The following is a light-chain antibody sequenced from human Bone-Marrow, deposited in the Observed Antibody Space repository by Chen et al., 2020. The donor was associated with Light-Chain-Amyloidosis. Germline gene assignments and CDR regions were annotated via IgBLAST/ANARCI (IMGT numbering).Light chain of an antibody. Sequence: SYELTQPPSVSVSPGQTARITCSGDDLPTKYAYWYQQKPGQAPVLVIPRDTERPSGISDRFAGSSSGTTATLTISGVQAEDEADYHCQAADSSGTYEVIFGGGTKLTVL. J-gene: IGLJ2*01. V-gene: IGLV3-25*03. CDR1: DLPTKY. CDR2: RDT. CDR3: QAADSSGTYEVI.